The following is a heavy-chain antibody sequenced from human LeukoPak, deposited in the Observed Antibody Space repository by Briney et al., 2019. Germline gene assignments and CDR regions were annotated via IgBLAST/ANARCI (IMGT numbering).Heavy chain of an antibody. J-gene: IGHJ4*02. Sequence: PGGSLRLSCAASGFTFSSYAMHWVRQAPGKGLEWVSAISGSGGSTYYADSVKGRFTISRDNSKNTLYLQMNSLRAEDTAVYFCAKPGSSSYLYYFDSWGQGTLVTVSS. CDR1: GFTFSSYA. D-gene: IGHD6-6*01. CDR2: ISGSGGST. V-gene: IGHV3-23*01. CDR3: AKPGSSSYLYYFDS.